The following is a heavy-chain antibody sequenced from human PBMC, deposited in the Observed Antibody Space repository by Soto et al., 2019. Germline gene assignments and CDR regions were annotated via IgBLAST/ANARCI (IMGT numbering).Heavy chain of an antibody. CDR3: ARLSFPSLRFDY. V-gene: IGHV4-31*03. D-gene: IGHD2-2*01. CDR2: IYYSGNT. CDR1: GGSISSGGYY. Sequence: QVQLQESGPGLVKPSQTLSLTCTVSGGSISSGGYYWSWIRQHPGKGLEWIGYIYYSGNTYYNPSLKSRVTISVDTSKNQFSLKLSSVTAADTAGYYCARLSFPSLRFDYWGQGTLVTVSS. J-gene: IGHJ4*02.